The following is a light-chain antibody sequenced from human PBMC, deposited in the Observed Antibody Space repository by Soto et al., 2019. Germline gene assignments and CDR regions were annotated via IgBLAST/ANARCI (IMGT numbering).Light chain of an antibody. Sequence: DIQMTQSPSSLSASVGDRVTITCRASQGMSNFLAWYQQKPGQVPKLLIHGASTLQSGVPSRFSGSGSGTDFTLTISRLQPEDFATYYCQKYNRAPPTFGQGTQVE. CDR3: QKYNRAPPT. CDR2: GAS. J-gene: IGKJ1*01. V-gene: IGKV1-27*01. CDR1: QGMSNF.